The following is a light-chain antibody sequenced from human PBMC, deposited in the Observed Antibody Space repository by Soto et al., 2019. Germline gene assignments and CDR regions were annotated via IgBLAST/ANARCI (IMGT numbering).Light chain of an antibody. CDR2: GAS. CDR3: QQYNNWPYT. Sequence: EIVMTQSPDTLSVSPGERATLSCRASQSVSTNLAWYQQKPGQAPRLLIYGASTRATGIPARFIGSGSGTEFTLTISSLQSEDFSVYHCQQYNNWPYTFGQGTQLEIK. V-gene: IGKV3-15*01. CDR1: QSVSTN. J-gene: IGKJ2*01.